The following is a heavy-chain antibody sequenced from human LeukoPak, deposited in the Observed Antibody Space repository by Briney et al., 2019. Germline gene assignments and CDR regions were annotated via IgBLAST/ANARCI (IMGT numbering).Heavy chain of an antibody. J-gene: IGHJ3*02. D-gene: IGHD3-16*01. CDR3: ARYGTRLQYAFDI. CDR2: MNPKNGNN. CDR1: GYTFTDYD. Sequence: ASVKVSCKTSGYTFTDYDIEWGRQAPGQGPEWMGGMNPKNGNNGAAHKFKGRVTMTRDTSISTAYMELSSLRSEDTALYYCARYGTRLQYAFDIWGQGTMVTVSS. V-gene: IGHV1-8*01.